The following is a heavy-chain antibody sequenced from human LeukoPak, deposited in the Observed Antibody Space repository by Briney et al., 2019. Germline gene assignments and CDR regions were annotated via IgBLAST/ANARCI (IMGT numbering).Heavy chain of an antibody. J-gene: IGHJ4*02. D-gene: IGHD1-26*01. V-gene: IGHV3-30*04. Sequence: GGSLRLSCAASGFTFSSYAMHWVRQAPGKGLERVAVISYDGSNKYYADSVKGRFTISRDNSKNTLYLQMNSLRAEDTAVYYCARARGATKSYLDYWGQGTLVTVSS. CDR3: ARARGATKSYLDY. CDR1: GFTFSSYA. CDR2: ISYDGSNK.